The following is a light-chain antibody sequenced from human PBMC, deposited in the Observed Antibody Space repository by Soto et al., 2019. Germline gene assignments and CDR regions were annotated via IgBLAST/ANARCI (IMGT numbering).Light chain of an antibody. CDR1: QSISNH. J-gene: IGKJ1*01. CDR2: GAS. V-gene: IGKV1-39*01. Sequence: DIQMTQSPSSLSASVEDRVIITCRASQSISNHLNWYQQKPGKPPKVLIYGASNLQSGVPSRFSGSRSGPDFTLTISSLQPEDFATYYCQQSYSSPPTFGQGTKVDIK. CDR3: QQSYSSPPT.